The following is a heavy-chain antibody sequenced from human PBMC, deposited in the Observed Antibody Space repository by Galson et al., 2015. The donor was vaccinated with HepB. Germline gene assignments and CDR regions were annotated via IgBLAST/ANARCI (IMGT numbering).Heavy chain of an antibody. CDR3: ARVPHSISLLGYYHYGMDV. Sequence: SLRLSCAASGFTFSSYALHWVRQAPGKGLEWVAVISYDGTNKHYAESVKGRFTISRDNSKNTLYLQMSSPRGEDPAVYYCARVPHSISLLGYYHYGMDVWGRGTTVTVSS. D-gene: IGHD3-3*02. CDR1: GFTFSSYA. CDR2: ISYDGTNK. J-gene: IGHJ6*02. V-gene: IGHV3-30-3*01.